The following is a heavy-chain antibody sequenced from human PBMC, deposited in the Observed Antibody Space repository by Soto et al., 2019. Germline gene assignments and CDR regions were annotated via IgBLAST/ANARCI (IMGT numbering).Heavy chain of an antibody. CDR3: ARTVRFLGRLPIRYYGMDV. D-gene: IGHD3-3*01. Sequence: PSETLSLTCAVYGGSFSGYYRSWIRQPPGKGLEWIGAINHSGSTNYNPSLKSRVTISVDTSKNQFSLKMSTVTAEDTAVYYCARTVRFLGRLPIRYYGMDVWGQGTTVTVSS. J-gene: IGHJ6*02. CDR2: INHSGST. V-gene: IGHV4-34*01. CDR1: GGSFSGYY.